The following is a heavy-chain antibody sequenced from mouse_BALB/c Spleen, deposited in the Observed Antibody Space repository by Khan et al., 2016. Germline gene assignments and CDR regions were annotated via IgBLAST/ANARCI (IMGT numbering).Heavy chain of an antibody. Sequence: QVQLQQSGAELARPGASVKLSCKASGYTFTSYWMQWVKQRPGQGLEWIGTIYPGDGDTRYTQKFKGKATLTADKSSSTAYMQLSSLASEDSAVYYCARAACYRYDVSDYYAMDYWGQGTSVTVSS. J-gene: IGHJ4*01. CDR1: GYTFTSYW. D-gene: IGHD2-14*01. CDR3: ARAACYRYDVSDYYAMDY. CDR2: IYPGDGDT. V-gene: IGHV1-87*01.